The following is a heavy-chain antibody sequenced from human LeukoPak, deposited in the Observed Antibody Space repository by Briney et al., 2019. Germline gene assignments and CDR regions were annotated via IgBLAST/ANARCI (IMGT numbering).Heavy chain of an antibody. CDR2: ITGSGAFT. CDR3: AKGGAFDI. CDR1: GFTFITYS. V-gene: IGHV3-23*01. J-gene: IGHJ3*02. Sequence: GGSLRLSCAASGFTFITYSMTWVRQAPGRGLEWVSAITGSGAFTDYADSVKGRFTISRDNPKNTLYLQMNSLRAEDTAVYYCAKGGAFDIWGQGTMVTVSS.